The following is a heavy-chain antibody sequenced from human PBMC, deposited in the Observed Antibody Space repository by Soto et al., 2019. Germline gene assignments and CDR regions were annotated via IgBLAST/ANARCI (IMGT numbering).Heavy chain of an antibody. CDR1: GFTFSSYE. CDR2: ISSSGSTI. V-gene: IGHV3-48*03. Sequence: GGSLRLSCAASGFTFSSYEMNWVRQAPGKGLEWVSYISSSGSTIYYADSVKGRFTISRDNAKNSLYLQMNSLRAEDTAVYYCARDRSGLQFDYWGQGALVTVSS. D-gene: IGHD1-1*01. J-gene: IGHJ4*02. CDR3: ARDRSGLQFDY.